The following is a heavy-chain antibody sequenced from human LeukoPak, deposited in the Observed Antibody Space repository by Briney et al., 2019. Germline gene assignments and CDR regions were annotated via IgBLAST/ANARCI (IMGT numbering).Heavy chain of an antibody. Sequence: GESLKISCQGSGSRFTSYWITWVRQMPGKGLEWMGTIDPSDSYTNYSPSFQGHVTISADKSISTAYVQWSSLKAPDTAMYYCARHLLAAAGPYYGLDVWGQGTTVTVSS. V-gene: IGHV5-10-1*01. CDR3: ARHLLAAAGPYYGLDV. CDR2: IDPSDSYT. CDR1: GSRFTSYW. D-gene: IGHD6-13*01. J-gene: IGHJ6*02.